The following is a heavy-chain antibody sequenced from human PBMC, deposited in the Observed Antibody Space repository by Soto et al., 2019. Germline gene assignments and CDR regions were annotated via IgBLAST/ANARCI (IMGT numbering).Heavy chain of an antibody. CDR1: GFTFSSYS. D-gene: IGHD2-2*02. CDR2: ISSSSSYI. J-gene: IGHJ4*02. CDR3: ATDCSSTSCYNDY. Sequence: PGGSLRLSCAASGFTFSSYSMNWVRQAPGKGLEWVSSISSSSSYIYYADSVKGRFTISRDNAKNSLYLQMNSLRAEDTAVYYCATDCSSTSCYNDYWGQGTLVTVSS. V-gene: IGHV3-21*01.